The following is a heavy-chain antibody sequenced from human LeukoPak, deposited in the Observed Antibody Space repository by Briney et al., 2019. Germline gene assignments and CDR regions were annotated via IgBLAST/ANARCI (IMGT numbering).Heavy chain of an antibody. Sequence: GGSLRLSCAASGFSFSSYWMSWVRQAPGKGLEWVANIKQDGSDKKYVDSVKGRFTISRDNSKNTLYLQMNSLRAEDTAVYYCAKDAGGYSDYWGQGTLVTVSS. V-gene: IGHV3-7*01. CDR2: IKQDGSDK. CDR1: GFSFSSYW. D-gene: IGHD3-22*01. CDR3: AKDAGGYSDY. J-gene: IGHJ4*02.